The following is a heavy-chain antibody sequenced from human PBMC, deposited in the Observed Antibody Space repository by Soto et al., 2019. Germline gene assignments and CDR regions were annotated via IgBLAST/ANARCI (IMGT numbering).Heavy chain of an antibody. CDR3: ARGGCSSTSCYARPYYYYYYMDV. V-gene: IGHV4-34*01. D-gene: IGHD2-2*01. J-gene: IGHJ6*03. Sequence: QVQLQQWGAGLLKPSETLSLTCAVYGGSFSGYYWSWIRQPPGKGLEWIGEINHSGSTNYNPSLKSRVTISVDTSTKQFALKPSSVTAADTAVYYCARGGCSSTSCYARPYYYYYYMDVWGKGTTVTVSS. CDR2: INHSGST. CDR1: GGSFSGYY.